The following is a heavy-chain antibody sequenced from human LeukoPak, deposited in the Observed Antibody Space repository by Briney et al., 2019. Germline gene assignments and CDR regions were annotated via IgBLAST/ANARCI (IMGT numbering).Heavy chain of an antibody. J-gene: IGHJ3*02. Sequence: PGGSLRLSCAASGFTLSDHFIDWVRQAPGKGLEWVGRSRNKANSHTTEYAASVKGRFTISRDDSKNSLYLQMNSLKTEDTAVYYCVRGSSSWPHAFDIWGPGTMVTFSS. CDR2: SRNKANSHTT. CDR3: VRGSSSWPHAFDI. CDR1: GFTLSDHF. V-gene: IGHV3-72*01. D-gene: IGHD6-13*01.